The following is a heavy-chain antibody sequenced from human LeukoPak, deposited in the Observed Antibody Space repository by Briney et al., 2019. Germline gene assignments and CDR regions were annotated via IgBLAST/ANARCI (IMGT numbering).Heavy chain of an antibody. CDR2: IIPIFGTA. CDR3: ASRDGYNPNTYFDY. CDR1: GGTFSSYA. Sequence: SVKVSCKASGGTFSSYAISWVRQAPGQGLEWTGGIIPIFGTANYAQKFQGRVTITADESTSTAYMELSSLRSEDTAVYYCASRDGYNPNTYFDYWGQGTLVTVSS. J-gene: IGHJ4*02. D-gene: IGHD5-24*01. V-gene: IGHV1-69*13.